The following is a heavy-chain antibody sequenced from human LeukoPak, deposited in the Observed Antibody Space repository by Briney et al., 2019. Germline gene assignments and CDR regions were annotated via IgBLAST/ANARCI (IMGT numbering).Heavy chain of an antibody. V-gene: IGHV7-4-1*02. CDR1: GYSFTSFG. J-gene: IGHJ4*02. CDR3: AREISLGPYSGSYQGDDY. Sequence: ASVKVSCKASGYSFTSFGMNWVRQAPGQGLEWLGWINTNTGNPTYAQGFTGRFVFSLDTSVSTAYLQISSLKAEDTAVYYCAREISLGPYSGSYQGDDYWGQGTLVTVSS. D-gene: IGHD1-26*01. CDR2: INTNTGNP.